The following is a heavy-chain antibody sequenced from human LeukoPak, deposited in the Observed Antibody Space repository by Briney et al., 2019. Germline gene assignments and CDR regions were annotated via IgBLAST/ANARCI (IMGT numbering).Heavy chain of an antibody. V-gene: IGHV3-23*01. CDR2: ISGSGGST. D-gene: IGHD3-16*02. Sequence: AISGSGGSTYYADSVKGRFTISRDNSKNTLYLQMNSLRAEDTAVYYCAKCYPGSPVFCAFDIWGQGTMVTVSS. CDR3: AKCYPGSPVFCAFDI. J-gene: IGHJ3*02.